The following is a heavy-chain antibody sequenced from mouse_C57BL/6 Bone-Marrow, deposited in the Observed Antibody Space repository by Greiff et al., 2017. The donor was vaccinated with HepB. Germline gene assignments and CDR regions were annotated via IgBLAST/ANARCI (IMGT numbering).Heavy chain of an antibody. CDR1: GYAFSSSW. CDR3: AREPSMDY. J-gene: IGHJ4*01. V-gene: IGHV1-82*01. CDR2: IYPGDGDT. Sequence: VQGVESGPELVKPGASVKISCKASGYAFSSSWMNWVKQRPGKGLEWIGRIYPGDGDTNYNGKFKGKATLTADKSSSTAYMQLSSLTSEDSAVYFCAREPSMDYWGQGTSVTVSS.